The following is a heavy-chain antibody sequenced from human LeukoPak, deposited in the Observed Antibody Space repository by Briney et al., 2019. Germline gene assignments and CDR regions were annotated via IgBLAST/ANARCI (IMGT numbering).Heavy chain of an antibody. V-gene: IGHV1-18*01. J-gene: IGHJ4*02. CDR3: ARDPMGGLEDSSGSFDY. CDR2: ISAYNGNT. CDR1: GYTFTSYG. Sequence: ASVRVSCKASGYTFTSYGISWVRQAPGQGLERMGWISAYNGNTHYAQKLQGRVTMTTDTSTSTAYMEPRSLRSDDTAVYYCARDPMGGLEDSSGSFDYWGQGTLVTVSS. D-gene: IGHD6-19*01.